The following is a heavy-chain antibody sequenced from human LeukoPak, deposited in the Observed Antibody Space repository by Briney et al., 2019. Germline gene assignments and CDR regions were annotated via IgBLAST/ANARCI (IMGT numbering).Heavy chain of an antibody. V-gene: IGHV4-39*01. Sequence: SETLSLTCTVSGGSISSSSYYWGWIRQSPGKGLEWIGSIYYTGSTYYNPSLKSRATISVDTSKNQFSLKLNSVTAADTAVYYCARSVHISAPFDVWGQGTLVTVSS. CDR1: GGSISSSSYY. D-gene: IGHD2-21*01. CDR2: IYYTGST. J-gene: IGHJ4*02. CDR3: ARSVHISAPFDV.